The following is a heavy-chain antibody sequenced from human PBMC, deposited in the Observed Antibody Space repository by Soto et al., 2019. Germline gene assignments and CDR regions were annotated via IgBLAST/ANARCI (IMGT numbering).Heavy chain of an antibody. V-gene: IGHV1-69*13. J-gene: IGHJ5*02. CDR1: GDTFRSYA. D-gene: IGHD3-22*01. CDR3: ARTYYYDSSGYPPGCSDP. Sequence: SVKVSCKASGDTFRSYAISWVRQAPGQGLEWMGGIIPIFGTANYAQKFQARVTITADESTSTAYMELSSLRFEDTAVYYCARTYYYDSSGYPPGCSDPWGQGTLVTVSS. CDR2: IIPIFGTA.